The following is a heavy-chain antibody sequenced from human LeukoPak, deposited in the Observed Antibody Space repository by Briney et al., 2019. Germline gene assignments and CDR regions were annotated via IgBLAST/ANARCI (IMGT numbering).Heavy chain of an antibody. J-gene: IGHJ4*02. D-gene: IGHD6-13*01. CDR3: ARDQTSRAADYYFDC. V-gene: IGHV3-30*04. CDR1: GFTFSTYP. Sequence: PGGSLRLSCAASGFTFSTYPMHWVRQAPGKGLEWVSVISYDGRDKHSADSVKGRFTISRDNSKNTLYLQMDSLRTDDTAMYYCARDQTSRAADYYFDCWGQGTLVTVSS. CDR2: ISYDGRDK.